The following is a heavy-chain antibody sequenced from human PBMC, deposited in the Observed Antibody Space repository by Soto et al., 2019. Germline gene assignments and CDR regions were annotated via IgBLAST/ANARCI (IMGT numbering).Heavy chain of an antibody. J-gene: IGHJ4*02. CDR1: GGTFSSYT. V-gene: IGHV1-69*02. D-gene: IGHD5-18*01. Sequence: SVKVSCKASGGTFSSYTISWVRQAPGQGLEWMGRIIPIFGIANYAQKFQGRVTITADESTSTAYMELSSLRSEDTAVYYCACGYSYGSRETYFDYWGQGTLVTVSS. CDR2: IIPIFGIA. CDR3: ACGYSYGSRETYFDY.